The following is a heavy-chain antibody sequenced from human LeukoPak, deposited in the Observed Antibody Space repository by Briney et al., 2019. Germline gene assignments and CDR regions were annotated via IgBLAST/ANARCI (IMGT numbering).Heavy chain of an antibody. CDR3: ASLTGDGDY. V-gene: IGHV4-34*01. CDR1: GGSFSGYY. Sequence: SQTLSLTCAVYGGSFSGYYWSWIRQPPGKGLEWIGEINHSGSTNYNLSLKSRVTISVDTSKNQFSLKLSSVTAADTAVYYCASLTGDGDYWGQGTLVTVSS. J-gene: IGHJ4*02. D-gene: IGHD7-27*01. CDR2: INHSGST.